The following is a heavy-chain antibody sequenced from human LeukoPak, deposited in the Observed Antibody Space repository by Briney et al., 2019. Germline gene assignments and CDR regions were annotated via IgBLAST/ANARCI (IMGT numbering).Heavy chain of an antibody. J-gene: IGHJ4*02. CDR2: IRSKANNYAT. V-gene: IGHV3-73*01. D-gene: IGHD4-17*01. Sequence: GGSLRLSCAASGYSFSASAMHWVRQASGKGLEWVCRIRSKANNYATTYAASVKGSFTISRDDSKTTAYLQMNSLKTEDTAVYYCTSLEMNTVTASYDYWGQGTLVTVSS. CDR1: GYSFSASA. CDR3: TSLEMNTVTASYDY.